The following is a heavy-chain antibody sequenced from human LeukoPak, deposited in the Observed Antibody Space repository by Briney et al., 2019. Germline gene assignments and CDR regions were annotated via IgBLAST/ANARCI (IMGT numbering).Heavy chain of an antibody. Sequence: GGSLRLSCAASGFTFSTSAMHWVRQAPGKGLEYVSAISGNEGRTYYANSVKGRFTISRDNSKNTVFLQMGSLSTEDLPAYYCARGEPECAGDCPYWYLDLWGRGTLVTVSS. CDR2: ISGNEGRT. CDR3: ARGEPECAGDCPYWYLDL. J-gene: IGHJ2*01. V-gene: IGHV3-64*01. CDR1: GFTFSTSA. D-gene: IGHD2-21*02.